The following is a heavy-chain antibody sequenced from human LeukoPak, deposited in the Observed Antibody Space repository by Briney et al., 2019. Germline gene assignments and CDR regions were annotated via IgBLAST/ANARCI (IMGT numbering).Heavy chain of an antibody. V-gene: IGHV3-33*01. J-gene: IGHJ4*02. D-gene: IGHD5-18*01. CDR1: GFTFSSYG. CDR2: IWYDGTNK. CDR3: ARDWSYGPYYFDY. Sequence: PGGSLRLSCAASGFTFSSYGMHWVRQAPGKGLEWAAVIWYDGTNKYYADSVKGRFTISRDNSKNTLYLQMDSLSAEDTAVYYCARDWSYGPYYFDYWGQGTLVSVSS.